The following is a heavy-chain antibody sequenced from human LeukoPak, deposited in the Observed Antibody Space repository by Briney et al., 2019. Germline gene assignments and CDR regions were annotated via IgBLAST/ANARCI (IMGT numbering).Heavy chain of an antibody. CDR3: ARPSSVYYDSSGYYPNAFDI. Sequence: GESLKISCKASGYSFTSYWIGWVRQMPGKGLEWMGIIYRGDSDTRYSPSFQGQVTISADKSISTAYLQWSSLKASDTAMYYCARPSSVYYDSSGYYPNAFDIWGQGTMVTGSS. CDR2: IYRGDSDT. V-gene: IGHV5-51*01. CDR1: GYSFTSYW. J-gene: IGHJ3*02. D-gene: IGHD3-22*01.